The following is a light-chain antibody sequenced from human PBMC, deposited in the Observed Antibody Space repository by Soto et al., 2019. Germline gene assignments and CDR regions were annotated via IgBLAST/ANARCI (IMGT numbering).Light chain of an antibody. CDR3: GSYTRSNSVI. V-gene: IGLV2-14*03. Sequence: QSVLTQPASVSGSPGQSIAISCTGTSSDIGAYAYVSWYQQHPGKIPKLIVFDVNDRPSGVSSRFSGFKSGNTASLTISGLQAEDEADYYCGSYTRSNSVIFGGGTKVTVL. CDR1: SSDIGAYAY. CDR2: DVN. J-gene: IGLJ2*01.